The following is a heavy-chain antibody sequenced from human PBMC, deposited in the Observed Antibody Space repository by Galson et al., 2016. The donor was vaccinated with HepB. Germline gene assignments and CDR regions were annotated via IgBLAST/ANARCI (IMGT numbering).Heavy chain of an antibody. CDR2: INADNGDT. J-gene: IGHJ4*02. CDR3: ARGPERGLFDS. D-gene: IGHD1-1*01. V-gene: IGHV1-3*01. CDR1: GYTFTSYA. Sequence: SVKVSCKASGYTFTSYALHWVRQAPGQRLEWVAWINADNGDTKYSQKFQARVTVTRDTSASTAYMELSSLSSEDTAVYYCARGPERGLFDSWGQGTPVTVSS.